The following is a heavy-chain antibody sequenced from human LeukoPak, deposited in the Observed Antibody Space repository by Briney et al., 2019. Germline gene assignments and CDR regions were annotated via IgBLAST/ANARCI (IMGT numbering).Heavy chain of an antibody. CDR2: IRYDGSNK. D-gene: IGHD3-9*01. CDR3: AKDRLRYFDWSAFDI. Sequence: PGGSLRLSCAASGFTFSSYGMHWVRQAPGKGLEWVAFIRYDGSNKYYADSVKGRFTISRDNSKNTLYLQMNSLRAEDTAVYYCAKDRLRYFDWSAFDIWGQGTMVTVSS. CDR1: GFTFSSYG. V-gene: IGHV3-30*02. J-gene: IGHJ3*02.